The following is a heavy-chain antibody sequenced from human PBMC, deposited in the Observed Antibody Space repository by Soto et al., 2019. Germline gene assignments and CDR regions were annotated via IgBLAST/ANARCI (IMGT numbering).Heavy chain of an antibody. J-gene: IGHJ4*02. Sequence: RLSCAASGFTFSDYYMSWLRQAPGKGLERVSYISSSGSTIYYADSVKGRFTISRDNAKNSLCLKMNSLRAEDTAVYYCARDRHNWDVPDYWGQGSLVTGSS. V-gene: IGHV3-11*01. CDR2: ISSSGSTI. CDR3: ARDRHNWDVPDY. D-gene: IGHD1-1*01. CDR1: GFTFSDYY.